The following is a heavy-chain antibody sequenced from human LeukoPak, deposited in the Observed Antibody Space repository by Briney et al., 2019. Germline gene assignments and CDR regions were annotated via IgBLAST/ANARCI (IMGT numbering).Heavy chain of an antibody. CDR3: ARDPYSGYGRFDY. V-gene: IGHV4-38-2*02. D-gene: IGHD5-12*01. CDR1: GYSISSGYY. Sequence: SETLSLTCTVSGYSISSGYYWGWIRQPPGKGLEWIGNIYSSGSTYYNPSLKSRVSISVDTSKNQFSLKLNSVTAADTAFYYCARDPYSGYGRFDYWGQGTLVTVSS. J-gene: IGHJ4*02. CDR2: IYSSGST.